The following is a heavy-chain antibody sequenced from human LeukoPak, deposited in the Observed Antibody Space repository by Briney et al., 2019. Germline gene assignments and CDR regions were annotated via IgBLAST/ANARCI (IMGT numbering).Heavy chain of an antibody. D-gene: IGHD4-17*01. J-gene: IGHJ3*02. Sequence: SETLSLTCTVSGVSISSYYWSWIRQPPGKGLEWLGYIYYSGSTNYNPSLKSRVTISVDTSKNQFSLKLSSVTAADTAVYYCARERQTTVTTDDAFDIWGQGTMVTVSS. CDR2: IYYSGST. CDR3: ARERQTTVTTDDAFDI. CDR1: GVSISSYY. V-gene: IGHV4-59*12.